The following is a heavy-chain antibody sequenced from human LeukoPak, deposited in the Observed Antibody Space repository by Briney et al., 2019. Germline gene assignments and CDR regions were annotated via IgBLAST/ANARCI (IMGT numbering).Heavy chain of an antibody. CDR3: ARDLYGGDGYNGPFDY. CDR1: GYIFTSHY. CDR2: INPSGGST. J-gene: IGHJ4*02. D-gene: IGHD5-24*01. Sequence: ASVKVSCKASGYIFTSHYMHWVRQAPGQGLEWMGIINPSGGSTSYAQKFQGRVTMTRDMSTSTVYMELSSLRSEDTAVYYCARDLYGGDGYNGPFDYWGQGTLVTVSS. V-gene: IGHV1-46*01.